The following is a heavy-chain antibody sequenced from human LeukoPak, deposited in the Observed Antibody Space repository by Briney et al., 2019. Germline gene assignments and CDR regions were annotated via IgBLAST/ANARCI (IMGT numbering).Heavy chain of an antibody. Sequence: KPSETLSLTCAVYGGSFSGYYWSWIRQPPGKGLEWIGEINHSGSTNYNPSLKSRVTISVDTSKNQFSPKLSSVTAADTAVYYCARGQERVLRFLEWLPSGWFDPWGQGTLVTVSS. CDR2: INHSGST. D-gene: IGHD3-3*01. J-gene: IGHJ5*02. CDR1: GGSFSGYY. CDR3: ARGQERVLRFLEWLPSGWFDP. V-gene: IGHV4-34*01.